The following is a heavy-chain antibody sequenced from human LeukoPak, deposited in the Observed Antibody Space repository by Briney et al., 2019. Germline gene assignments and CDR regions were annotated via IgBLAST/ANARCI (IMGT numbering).Heavy chain of an antibody. CDR2: IYYSGST. J-gene: IGHJ5*02. Sequence: SETLSLTCTVSGGSISSYSWSWIRQPPGKGLEWIGYIYYSGSTNYNPSLKSRVTISIDTSKNQFSLKLSSVTAADTAVYYCARSGTDNWFDPWGQGTLVTVSS. V-gene: IGHV4-59*01. CDR1: GGSISSYS. CDR3: ARSGTDNWFDP. D-gene: IGHD3-10*01.